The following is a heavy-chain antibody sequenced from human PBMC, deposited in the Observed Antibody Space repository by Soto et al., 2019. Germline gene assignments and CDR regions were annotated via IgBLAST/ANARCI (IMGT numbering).Heavy chain of an antibody. J-gene: IGHJ4*02. CDR3: AKAQSTYFAY. CDR2: ISSSSSNI. V-gene: IGHV3-48*01. Sequence: EVQLVESGGGLVQPGGSLRLYCAASGFTFSSFGMNWVRKAPGKGLEWVSYISSSSSNIYYADSVKGRFTISRDNAKNSLYLQMSSLRAEDTAVYYCAKAQSTYFAYWGQGTLATVSS. CDR1: GFTFSSFG.